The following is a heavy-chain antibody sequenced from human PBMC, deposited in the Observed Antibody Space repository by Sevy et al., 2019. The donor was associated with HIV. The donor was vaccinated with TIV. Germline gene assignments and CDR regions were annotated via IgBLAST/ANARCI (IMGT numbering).Heavy chain of an antibody. Sequence: GGSLRLSCAGSGFSLSDYYMSWIRQAPGKGLEWISYISSSGTTRYYADSVRGRFTISKDNAKKSLYLQMNSLRAEDTAIYYCGVAPTVISFDFWGQGVLVTVSS. CDR2: ISSSGTTR. CDR1: GFSLSDYY. V-gene: IGHV3-11*01. D-gene: IGHD4-17*01. CDR3: GVAPTVISFDF. J-gene: IGHJ4*02.